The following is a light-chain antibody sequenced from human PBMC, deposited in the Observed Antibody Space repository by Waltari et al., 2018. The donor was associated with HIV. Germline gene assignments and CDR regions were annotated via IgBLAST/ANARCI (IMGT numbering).Light chain of an antibody. CDR1: NSHLGGNT. V-gene: IGLV1-44*01. CDR2: SNN. Sequence: QSVLTQPPSASGTPGQRVTSPCSGSNSHLGGNTVNWYQQFLRTAPKLLIYSNNQRPSGVPDRISGSKSGTSASLAISGLQSEDEADYYCAAWDDSLNAVLFGGGTRLTVL. J-gene: IGLJ2*01. CDR3: AAWDDSLNAVL.